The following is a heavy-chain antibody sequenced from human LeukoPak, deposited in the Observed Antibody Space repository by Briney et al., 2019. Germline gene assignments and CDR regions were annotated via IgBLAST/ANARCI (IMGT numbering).Heavy chain of an antibody. CDR3: ATSRLLSIAAAGNLDY. CDR1: GYTFTSYA. Sequence: ASVKVSCKASGYTFTSYAMHWVRQAPGQRLEWMGWINAGNGNTKYSQEFQGRVTITRDTSASTAYMELSSLRSEDMAVYYCATSRLLSIAAAGNLDYWGQGTLVTVSS. CDR2: INAGNGNT. J-gene: IGHJ4*02. V-gene: IGHV1-3*03. D-gene: IGHD6-13*01.